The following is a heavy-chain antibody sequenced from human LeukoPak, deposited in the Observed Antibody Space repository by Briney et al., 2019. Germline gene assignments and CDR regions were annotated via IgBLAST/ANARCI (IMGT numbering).Heavy chain of an antibody. D-gene: IGHD1-14*01. CDR2: ISDSSSSI. Sequence: PGGSLRLSCAASGFTFSVYSMNWVRQAPGKGLEWLSYISDSSSSIYYADSVKGRFTISRGNAKNSLYLQMKSLRAADAAVYYCATGTVGTTSRFQHWGQGTLVTVSS. J-gene: IGHJ1*01. CDR1: GFTFSVYS. V-gene: IGHV3-48*01. CDR3: ATGTVGTTSRFQH.